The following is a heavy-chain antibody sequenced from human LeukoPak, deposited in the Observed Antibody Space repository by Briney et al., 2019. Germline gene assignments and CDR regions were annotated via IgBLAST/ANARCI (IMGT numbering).Heavy chain of an antibody. Sequence: SETLSLTCAVYGGSFSGYYWSWIRQPPGKGLEWIGDINDIGNTNYNPSLRSRVTISVDTSKNQFSLSLTSATAADTAVYFCARLGSVGYYNYQYMDIWGNGTTVTVSS. V-gene: IGHV4-34*01. J-gene: IGHJ6*03. D-gene: IGHD3-10*01. CDR3: ARLGSVGYYNYQYMDI. CDR2: INDIGNT. CDR1: GGSFSGYY.